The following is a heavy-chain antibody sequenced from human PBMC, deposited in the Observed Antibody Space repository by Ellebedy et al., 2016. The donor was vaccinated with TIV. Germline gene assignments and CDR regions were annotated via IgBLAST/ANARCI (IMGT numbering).Heavy chain of an antibody. Sequence: GESLKISCAASGFTFSSYGMPWVRQAPGKGLEWAAVIWYDGSNKYYAHYVKGRFTISRDNSKNTLYRQMNSLRAEDTAVYYCARSHCTNGVCYGFHYYYGMDVWGQGTTVTVSS. CDR2: IWYDGSNK. CDR3: ARSHCTNGVCYGFHYYYGMDV. CDR1: GFTFSSYG. J-gene: IGHJ6*02. V-gene: IGHV3-33*08. D-gene: IGHD2-8*01.